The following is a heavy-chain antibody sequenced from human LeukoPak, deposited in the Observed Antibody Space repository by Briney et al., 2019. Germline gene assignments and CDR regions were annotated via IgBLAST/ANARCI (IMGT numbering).Heavy chain of an antibody. D-gene: IGHD6-13*01. Sequence: SETLSLTCTVSGGSISSYYWSWIRQPPGKGLEWIGYIYYSGSTNYNPSLKSRVTISVDTSKNQFSLKLSSVTAADTAVYYCARGGDIAAAGIVAASGAFDIWGQGTMVTVSS. CDR2: IYYSGST. CDR1: GGSISSYY. J-gene: IGHJ3*02. CDR3: ARGGDIAAAGIVAASGAFDI. V-gene: IGHV4-59*01.